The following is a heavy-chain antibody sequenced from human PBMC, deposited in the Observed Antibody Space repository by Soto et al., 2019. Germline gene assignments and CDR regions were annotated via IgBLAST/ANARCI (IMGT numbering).Heavy chain of an antibody. CDR3: ARTAGYEGLGYYYYGMDV. D-gene: IGHD3-9*01. J-gene: IGHJ6*02. CDR1: GGTFSSYA. Sequence: SVKVSCKASGGTFSSYAISWVRQAPGQGLEWMGGIIPIFGTANYAQKFQGRVTITADESTSTAYMELSSLRSEDTAVYYCARTAGYEGLGYYYYGMDVWGQGTTVTVSS. V-gene: IGHV1-69*13. CDR2: IIPIFGTA.